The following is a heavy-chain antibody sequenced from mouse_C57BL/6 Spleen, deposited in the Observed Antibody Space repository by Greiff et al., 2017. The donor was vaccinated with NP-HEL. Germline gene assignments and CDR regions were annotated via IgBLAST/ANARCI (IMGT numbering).Heavy chain of an antibody. CDR2: IDPNSGGT. CDR1: GYTFTSYW. V-gene: IGHV1-72*01. Sequence: VQLQQPGAELVKPGASVKLSCKASGYTFTSYWMHWVKQRPGRGLEWIGRIDPNSGGTKYNEKFKSKATLTVDKPSRTAYMQLSSLTSEDSAVYDCVRTYGSNTPAFDYWGQGTTLTVSS. J-gene: IGHJ2*01. CDR3: VRTYGSNTPAFDY. D-gene: IGHD1-1*01.